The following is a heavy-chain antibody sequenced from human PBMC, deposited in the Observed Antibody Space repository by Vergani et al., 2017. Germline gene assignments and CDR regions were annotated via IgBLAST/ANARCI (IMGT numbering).Heavy chain of an antibody. D-gene: IGHD3-22*01. CDR1: GFTFSTYA. Sequence: VQLLESGGSLKQPGGSVRLSCAASGFTFSTYAMHWVRQAPGKGLEWVAVTWYDGNNKQYADSVKGRFTISRDNSKSTMYLQMKSLRVEDTAVYYCARGPRFYYDSSGHYYTRGYWGQGTLVTVSS. J-gene: IGHJ4*02. CDR2: TWYDGNNK. V-gene: IGHV3-33*08. CDR3: ARGPRFYYDSSGHYYTRGY.